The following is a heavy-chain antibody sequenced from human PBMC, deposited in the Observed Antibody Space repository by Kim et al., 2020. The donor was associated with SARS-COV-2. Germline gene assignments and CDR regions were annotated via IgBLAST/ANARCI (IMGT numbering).Heavy chain of an antibody. CDR3: ARDPQQWLVFGYFDY. Sequence: QKCQGRVTITRDTSASTAHMELSILRSEDTAVYYCARDPQQWLVFGYFDYWGQGTLVTVSS. D-gene: IGHD6-19*01. V-gene: IGHV1-3*01. J-gene: IGHJ4*02.